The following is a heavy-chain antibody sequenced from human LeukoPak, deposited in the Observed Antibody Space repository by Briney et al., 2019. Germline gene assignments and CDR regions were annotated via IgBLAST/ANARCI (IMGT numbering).Heavy chain of an antibody. CDR3: ARGKGIAAAGPTWFDP. D-gene: IGHD6-13*01. V-gene: IGHV1-3*01. Sequence: ASVKVSCMASGYTFTSYAMHWVRQAPGQRLEWMGWINAGNGNTKYSQKFQGRVTITRDTSASTAYMELSSLRSEDTAVYYCARGKGIAAAGPTWFDPWGQGTLVTVSS. CDR1: GYTFTSYA. J-gene: IGHJ5*02. CDR2: INAGNGNT.